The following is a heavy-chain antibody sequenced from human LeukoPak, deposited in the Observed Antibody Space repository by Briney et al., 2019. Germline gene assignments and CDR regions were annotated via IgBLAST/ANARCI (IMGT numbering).Heavy chain of an antibody. CDR2: INPSGGST. D-gene: IGHD3-10*01. V-gene: IGHV1-46*01. Sequence: ASVKVSYKASGYTFTSYYMHWVRQAPGQGLEWMGIINPSGGSTSYAQKFQGRVTMTRDMSTSTVYMELSSLRSEDTAVYYCARENYGSGDYYYYYMDVWGKGTTVTVSS. CDR1: GYTFTSYY. CDR3: ARENYGSGDYYYYYMDV. J-gene: IGHJ6*03.